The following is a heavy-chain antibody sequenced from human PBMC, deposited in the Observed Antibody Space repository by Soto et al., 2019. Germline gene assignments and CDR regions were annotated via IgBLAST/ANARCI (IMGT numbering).Heavy chain of an antibody. V-gene: IGHV2-5*02. CDR2: IFWDDDK. J-gene: IGHJ4*02. D-gene: IGHD2-15*01. CDR3: AHRRYCSGGSCYDY. Sequence: QITLKESGPTLVKPTQTLTLTCTFSGFSLSTSGVGVGWIRQPPGKALEWLAVIFWDDDKRYSPSLKDRLTIPKDTSKNQVVLTMTNMDPADTATYYCAHRRYCSGGSCYDYWVQGTLVTVSS. CDR1: GFSLSTSGVG.